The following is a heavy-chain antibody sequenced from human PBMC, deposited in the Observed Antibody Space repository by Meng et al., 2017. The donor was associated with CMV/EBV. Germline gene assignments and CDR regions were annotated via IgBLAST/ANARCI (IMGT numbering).Heavy chain of an antibody. J-gene: IGHJ4*02. CDR2: ITPIFGVA. CDR1: GVTFSSCT. CDR3: ATGATTSRFRVDY. V-gene: IGHV1-69*13. D-gene: IGHD2-2*01. Sequence: SVKVSCKASGVTFSSCTLSWVRQAPGQGLEWMGGITPIFGVAQYAQNFQGRVTITADEYTNTAYMVVSSLRSEDTAVYYCATGATTSRFRVDYWGQGTLVTVSS.